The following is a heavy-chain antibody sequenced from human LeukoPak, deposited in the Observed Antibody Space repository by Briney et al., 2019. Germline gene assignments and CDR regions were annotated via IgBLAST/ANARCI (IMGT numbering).Heavy chain of an antibody. CDR1: GYSFTSYW. Sequence: GESLKISCKGSGYSFTSYWIGWVRQMPGKGLEWMGIIYPGDSDTRYSPSFQGQVTISADKSISTAYLQWSSLEASDTAMYYCARTAGDYVWGSYRPHFDYWGQGTLVTVSS. V-gene: IGHV5-51*01. CDR3: ARTAGDYVWGSYRPHFDY. CDR2: IYPGDSDT. D-gene: IGHD3-16*02. J-gene: IGHJ4*02.